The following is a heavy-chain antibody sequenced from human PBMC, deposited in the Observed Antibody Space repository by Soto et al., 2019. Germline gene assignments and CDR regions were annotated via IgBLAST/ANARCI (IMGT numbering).Heavy chain of an antibody. CDR2: ISSSSSYI. J-gene: IGHJ5*02. Sequence: EVQLVESGGGLVKPGGSLRLSCAASGFTFSSYSMKWVRQAPGKGLEWVSSISSSSSYIYYADSVKGRFTISRDNAKNSLYLKMNSRRAEATAVYYCARDYWFDPWGEGTLVTVSS. CDR1: GFTFSSYS. V-gene: IGHV3-21*01. CDR3: ARDYWFDP.